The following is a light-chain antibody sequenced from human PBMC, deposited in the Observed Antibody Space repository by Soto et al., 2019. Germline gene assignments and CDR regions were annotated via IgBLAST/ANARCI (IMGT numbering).Light chain of an antibody. CDR3: QQLNSYPFA. CDR2: AAS. CDR1: QGISSY. J-gene: IGKJ3*01. Sequence: DIQLTQSPSFLSASVGDRVTITCRASQGISSYLAWYQQKPGKAPNLLMYAASTLQSGVPSRFSGSTSGTEFTLTISSLQPEDFATYYCQQLNSYPFAFGPGTKVDIK. V-gene: IGKV1-9*01.